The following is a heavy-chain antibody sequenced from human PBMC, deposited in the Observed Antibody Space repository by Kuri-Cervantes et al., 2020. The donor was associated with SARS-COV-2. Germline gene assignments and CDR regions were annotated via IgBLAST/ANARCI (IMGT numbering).Heavy chain of an antibody. Sequence: GESLKISCAAPGFTFSSYDMHWVRQATGKGLGWVSAIGTAGDTYYPGSVKGRFTISRENAKNSLYLQMNSLRAGDTAVYYCAREAVAGSNWFDPWGQGTLVTVSS. CDR1: GFTFSSYD. CDR3: AREAVAGSNWFDP. J-gene: IGHJ5*02. V-gene: IGHV3-13*04. CDR2: IGTAGDT. D-gene: IGHD6-19*01.